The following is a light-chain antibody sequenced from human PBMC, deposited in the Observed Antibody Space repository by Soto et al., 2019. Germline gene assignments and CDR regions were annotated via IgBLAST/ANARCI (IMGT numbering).Light chain of an antibody. Sequence: IVLTQSPATLSVSPGERATLSCRASQSVSSDVAVVQQRPGQAPRLLIYDASTRATGIPARFSGSGSGTEFTLTISSLQSEDFAIYYCQQSNNRPLTFGGGTKVEVK. J-gene: IGKJ4*01. CDR3: QQSNNRPLT. CDR1: QSVSSD. V-gene: IGKV3-15*01. CDR2: DAS.